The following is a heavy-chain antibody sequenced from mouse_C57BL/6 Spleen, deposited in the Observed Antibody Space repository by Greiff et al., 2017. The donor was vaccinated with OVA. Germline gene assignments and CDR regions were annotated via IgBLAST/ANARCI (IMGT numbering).Heavy chain of an antibody. CDR3: ARTMGGNYFVDY. V-gene: IGHV1-64*01. J-gene: IGHJ2*01. Sequence: VQLQQPGAELVKPGASVKLSCKASGYTFTSYWMHWVKQRPGQGLEWIGMIHPNSGSTNYNEKFKSKATLTVDKSSSTAYMQLSSLTSEDSAVYYCARTMGGNYFVDYWGQGTTLTVSS. D-gene: IGHD2-1*01. CDR1: GYTFTSYW. CDR2: IHPNSGST.